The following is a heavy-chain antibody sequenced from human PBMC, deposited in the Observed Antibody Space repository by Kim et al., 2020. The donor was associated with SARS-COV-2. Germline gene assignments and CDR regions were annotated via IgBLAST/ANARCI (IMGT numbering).Heavy chain of an antibody. J-gene: IGHJ4*02. V-gene: IGHV4-4*02. CDR2: IYHSGST. Sequence: SETLSLTCAVSGGSISSSNWWSWVRQPPGKGLEWIGEIYHSGSTNYNPSLKSRVTISVDKSKNQFSLKLSSVTAADTAVYYCARRVFYYDSSGYYALDYWGQGTLVTVSS. CDR1: GGSISSSNW. D-gene: IGHD3-22*01. CDR3: ARRVFYYDSSGYYALDY.